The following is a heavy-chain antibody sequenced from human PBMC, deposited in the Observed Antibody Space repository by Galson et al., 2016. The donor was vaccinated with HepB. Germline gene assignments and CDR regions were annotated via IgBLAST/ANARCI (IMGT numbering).Heavy chain of an antibody. Sequence: SVKVSCKASGYTFNSYGITWVRQAPGQGLEWVGWISLYNDDTKYAQKLQGRVTLTTERTTNTVYMELRSLRSDDTAVYYCARDSLTWPMTGTNYCDYWGQGTLVTVSS. V-gene: IGHV1-18*01. D-gene: IGHD1-7*01. CDR1: GYTFNSYG. CDR3: ARDSLTWPMTGTNYCDY. J-gene: IGHJ4*02. CDR2: ISLYNDDT.